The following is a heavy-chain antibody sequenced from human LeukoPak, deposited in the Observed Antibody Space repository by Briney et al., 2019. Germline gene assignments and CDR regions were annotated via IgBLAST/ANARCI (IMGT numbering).Heavy chain of an antibody. J-gene: IGHJ4*02. D-gene: IGHD4-23*01. Sequence: ASVKVSCKASGYTFTSYAMHWVRQAPGQRLEWMGWINAGNGNTKYSQKFQGRVTMTTDTSMTTAYIQLRSLRSDDTAVYYCARGGLRWVNYFDYWGQGTLVTVSS. CDR3: ARGGLRWVNYFDY. CDR1: GYTFTSYA. V-gene: IGHV1-3*01. CDR2: INAGNGNT.